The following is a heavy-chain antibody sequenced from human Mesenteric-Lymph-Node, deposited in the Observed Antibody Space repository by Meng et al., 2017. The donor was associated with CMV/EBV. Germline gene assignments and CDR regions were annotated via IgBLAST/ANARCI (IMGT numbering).Heavy chain of an antibody. CDR3: ARGSDIPVNNY. V-gene: IGHV4-34*01. D-gene: IGHD2-15*01. CDR1: GGSFSGYY. Sequence: QVQLQQWGAGLLKPSETLALTCAVYGGSFSGYYWSWIRQPPGKGLEWIGEINHSGVPNYNPSLKSQVTISLDRSKNQFSLKLSSVTAEDTAVYYCARGSDIPVNNYWGQGTLVTVSS. J-gene: IGHJ4*02. CDR2: INHSGVP.